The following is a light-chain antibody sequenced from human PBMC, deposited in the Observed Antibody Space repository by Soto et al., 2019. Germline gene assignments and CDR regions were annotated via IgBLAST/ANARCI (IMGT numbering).Light chain of an antibody. J-gene: IGLJ2*01. Sequence: QSALTQPASVSGSPGQSITISCTGTGSDVGRYNYVSWYQQHPDKAPKLMIYEVINRPSGVSNRFSGSKSGNTASLTISGLQAEDEADYYCSSYTSGTTLVVFGGGTKLTVL. CDR3: SSYTSGTTLVV. V-gene: IGLV2-14*01. CDR2: EVI. CDR1: GSDVGRYNY.